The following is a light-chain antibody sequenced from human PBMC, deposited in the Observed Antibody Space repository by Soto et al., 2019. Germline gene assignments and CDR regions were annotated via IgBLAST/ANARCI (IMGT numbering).Light chain of an antibody. V-gene: IGLV2-8*01. CDR1: SSDVGGYNY. Sequence: QSALTQPPSASGSPGQSVTISCTGTSSDVGGYNYVSWYQQNPGKAPKLIIYEVEKRPSGVPDRFSGSKSGNSASLTISGLQAEDEADYYCSSYAGSTNLVFGGGTQLT. CDR3: SSYAGSTNLV. J-gene: IGLJ2*01. CDR2: EVE.